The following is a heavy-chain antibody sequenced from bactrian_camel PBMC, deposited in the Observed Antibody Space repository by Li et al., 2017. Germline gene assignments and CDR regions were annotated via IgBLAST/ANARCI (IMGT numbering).Heavy chain of an antibody. CDR3: ATADRWVCTAPSNDGRDFDK. Sequence: HVQLVESGGDSVQAGGSLSLSCVVSGDTDTPRCVAWFRQGPGKRLEWVSTISSFFGTTAYADTVKGRFTISRDNAKNTLYLQLNSLKTEDTAMYYCATADRWVCTAPSNDGRDFDKWGQGTQ. CDR1: GDTDTPRC. V-gene: IGHV3S1*01. J-gene: IGHJ4*01. D-gene: IGHD5*01. CDR2: ISSFFGTT.